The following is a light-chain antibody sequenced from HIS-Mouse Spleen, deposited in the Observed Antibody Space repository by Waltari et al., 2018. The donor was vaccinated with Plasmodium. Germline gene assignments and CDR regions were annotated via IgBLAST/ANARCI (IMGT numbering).Light chain of an antibody. CDR1: QSVSSSY. CDR2: GAS. V-gene: IGKV3-20*01. CDR3: QQYGSSPYT. J-gene: IGKJ2*01. Sequence: EIVLTQSPGTLSLSPGDRATLSCRASQSVSSSYLAWYQQKPGQAPRLLIYGASSRATGIPDMFSGSGSATDFTLTIRRLEPEDFAVYYCQQYGSSPYTFGQSTKLEI.